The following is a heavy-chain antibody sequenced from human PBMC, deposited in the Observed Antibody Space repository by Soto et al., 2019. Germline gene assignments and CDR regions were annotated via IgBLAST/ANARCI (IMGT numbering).Heavy chain of an antibody. CDR1: GFTFSSYA. Sequence: VQLLESGGGLVQPGGSLRLSCAASGFTFSSYAMSWVRQAPGKGLEWVSAISGSGGSTYYADSVKGRFTISRDNSKNTLYLQMNSLRAEDTAVYYCAKKGRTIFGVVMGLDYWGQGTLVTVSS. J-gene: IGHJ4*02. D-gene: IGHD3-3*01. CDR3: AKKGRTIFGVVMGLDY. CDR2: ISGSGGST. V-gene: IGHV3-23*01.